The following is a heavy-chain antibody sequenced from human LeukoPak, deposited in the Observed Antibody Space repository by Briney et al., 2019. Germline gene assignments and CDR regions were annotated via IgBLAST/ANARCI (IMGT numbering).Heavy chain of an antibody. CDR2: IRYDGSNK. J-gene: IGHJ4*02. Sequence: GGTLRLFCASSVFTFSSYGMHCVRRAPGKGLEWVAFIRYDGSNKYYADSVKGRFTISRDNSKNTLYLQMNSLRAEDTAVYYCAKGAGGGVPAAVDYWGQGTLVTVSS. CDR3: AKGAGGGVPAAVDY. V-gene: IGHV3-30*02. D-gene: IGHD2-2*01. CDR1: VFTFSSYG.